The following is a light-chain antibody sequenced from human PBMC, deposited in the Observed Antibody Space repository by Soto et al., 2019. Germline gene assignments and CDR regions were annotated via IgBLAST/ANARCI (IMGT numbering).Light chain of an antibody. CDR1: SSDVGSYNL. J-gene: IGLJ1*01. CDR3: CSYAGSSTYV. CDR2: EGS. Sequence: QSVLTQPASVSVSPGQLITISCTGTSSDVGSYNLVSWYQQHPGKAPKLMIYEGSKRPSGVSNRFSGSKSGNTASLTISGLQAEDEADYYCCSYAGSSTYVFGTGTKVTV. V-gene: IGLV2-23*01.